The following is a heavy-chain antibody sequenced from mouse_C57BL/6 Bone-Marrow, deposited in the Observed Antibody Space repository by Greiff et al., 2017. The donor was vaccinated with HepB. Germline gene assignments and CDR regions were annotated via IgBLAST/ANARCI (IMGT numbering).Heavy chain of an antibody. Sequence: QVQLQQPGAELVKPGASVKLSCKASGYTFTSYWMHWVKQRPGRGLECIGRIDPNSGGTKYNEKFKSKATLTVDKPSSTAYMQLSSLTSEDSAVYYCARSHMDYFDYWGQGTTLTVSS. CDR1: GYTFTSYW. J-gene: IGHJ2*01. V-gene: IGHV1-72*01. CDR3: ARSHMDYFDY. CDR2: IDPNSGGT. D-gene: IGHD6-1*01.